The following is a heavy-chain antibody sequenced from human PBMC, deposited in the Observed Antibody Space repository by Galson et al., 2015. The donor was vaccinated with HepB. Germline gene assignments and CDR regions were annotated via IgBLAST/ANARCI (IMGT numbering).Heavy chain of an antibody. J-gene: IGHJ3*02. CDR1: GYFFTNYW. D-gene: IGHD3-22*01. V-gene: IGHV5-10-1*01. CDR3: ARRPRANYYDSSGYYDAFDI. CDR2: IDPSDSYT. Sequence: QSGAEVKKPGESLRISCKGSGYFFTNYWITWVRQMPGKGLEWMGRIDPSDSYTNYSPSFQGHVTISADKSISTAYLQWSSLKASDTAMYYCARRPRANYYDSSGYYDAFDIWGQGTMVTVSS.